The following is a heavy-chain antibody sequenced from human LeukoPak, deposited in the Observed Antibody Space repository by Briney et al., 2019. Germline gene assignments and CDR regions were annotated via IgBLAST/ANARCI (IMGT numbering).Heavy chain of an antibody. Sequence: GGSLRLSCAASGFTFSSYAMSWVRQAPGKGLEWVSVISGSGGSTHYADSVKGRFTISRDNSKNTLYLQMNSLRAEDTAVYYCAKVSTRYSGSYPDAFDIWGQGTMVTVPS. CDR2: ISGSGGST. CDR1: GFTFSSYA. CDR3: AKVSTRYSGSYPDAFDI. D-gene: IGHD1-26*01. V-gene: IGHV3-23*01. J-gene: IGHJ3*02.